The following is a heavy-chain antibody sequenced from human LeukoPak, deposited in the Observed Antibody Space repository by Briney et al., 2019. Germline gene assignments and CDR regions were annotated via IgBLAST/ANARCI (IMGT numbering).Heavy chain of an antibody. V-gene: IGHV5-10-1*01. CDR1: GYSFTSYW. D-gene: IGHD3-10*01. J-gene: IGHJ3*02. CDR3: ARQFTMVRGAKRAFDI. CDR2: IDPSDSYT. Sequence: GESLKISCKGSGYSFTSYWISWVRQMPGKGLEWMGRIDPSDSYTNYSPSFQGHVTISADKSISTAYLQWSSLKASDTAMYYCARQFTMVRGAKRAFDIWGQGTMVTVSS.